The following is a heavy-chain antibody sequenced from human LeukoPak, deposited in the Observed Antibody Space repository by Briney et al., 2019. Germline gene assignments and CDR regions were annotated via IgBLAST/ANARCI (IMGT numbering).Heavy chain of an antibody. Sequence: PSETLSLTCAVYGGPFSGYYWSWIRQPPGKGLEWIGEINHSGSTNYNPSLKSRVTISVDTSKNQSSLKLSSVTAADTAVYYCHYYGSGSYYNVRDYWGQGTLVTVSS. D-gene: IGHD3-10*01. J-gene: IGHJ4*02. CDR3: HYYGSGSYYNVRDY. CDR1: GGPFSGYY. CDR2: INHSGST. V-gene: IGHV4-34*01.